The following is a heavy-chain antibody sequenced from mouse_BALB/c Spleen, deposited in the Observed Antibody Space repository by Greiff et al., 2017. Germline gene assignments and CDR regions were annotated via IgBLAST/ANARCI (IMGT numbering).Heavy chain of an antibody. CDR2: INPSTGYT. D-gene: IGHD3-1*01. Sequence: QVQLQQSGAELAKPGASVKMSCKASGYTFTSYWMHWVKQRPGQGLEWIGYINPSTGYTEYNQKFKDKATLTADKSSSTAYMQLSSLTSEDSAVYYCARSGDFDYWGQGTTRTVSS. V-gene: IGHV1-7*01. CDR3: ARSGDFDY. CDR1: GYTFTSYW. J-gene: IGHJ2*01.